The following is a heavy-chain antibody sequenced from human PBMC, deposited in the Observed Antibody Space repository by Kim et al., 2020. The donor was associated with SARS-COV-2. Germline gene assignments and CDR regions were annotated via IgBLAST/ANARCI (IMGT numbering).Heavy chain of an antibody. J-gene: IGHJ4*02. CDR2: IIGLGCRV. CDR1: GGTFSSYA. D-gene: IGHD1-26*01. CDR3: ARSRMTLDVGATTLEYFDY. V-gene: IGHV1-69*13. Sequence: ASVKVSCKASGGTFSSYAISWVRQAPGQGLEWMGGIIGLGCRVESAGKFQGRVTITADESTSTAYMELSSLNSEDTAVYYCARSRMTLDVGATTLEYFDYWGQGTLVTVSS.